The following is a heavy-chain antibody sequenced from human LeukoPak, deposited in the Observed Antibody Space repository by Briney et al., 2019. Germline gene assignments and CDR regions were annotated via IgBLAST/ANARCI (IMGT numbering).Heavy chain of an antibody. J-gene: IGHJ4*02. Sequence: GGSLRLSCAASGFTFSSYSMNWVRQAPGKGLEWVSYISSSSSTIYYADSVKGRFTISRDNAKNSLYLQMNSLRAEDTAVYYCARTLYYYDSSGIGYWGQGTLVTVSS. V-gene: IGHV3-48*04. CDR3: ARTLYYYDSSGIGY. CDR1: GFTFSSYS. CDR2: ISSSSSTI. D-gene: IGHD3-22*01.